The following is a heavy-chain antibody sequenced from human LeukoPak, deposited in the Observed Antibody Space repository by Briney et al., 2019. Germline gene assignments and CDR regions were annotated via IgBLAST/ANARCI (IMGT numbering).Heavy chain of an antibody. CDR2: ISYDGSNK. J-gene: IGHJ4*02. D-gene: IGHD6-19*01. CDR3: AKGMDSSGGGY. V-gene: IGHV3-30*18. Sequence: QPGGSLRLSCAASGFTFSSYGMHWVRQAPGKGLEWVAVISYDGSNKYYADSVKGRFTISRDNFKNTLYLQMNSLRVEDTAVYYCAKGMDSSGGGYWGQGTLVTVSS. CDR1: GFTFSSYG.